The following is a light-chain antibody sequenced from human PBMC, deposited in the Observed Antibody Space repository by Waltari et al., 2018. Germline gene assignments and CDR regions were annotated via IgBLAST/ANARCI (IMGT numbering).Light chain of an antibody. V-gene: IGLV1-51*01. J-gene: IGLJ3*02. CDR2: DNN. Sequence: QSVLSQPPSVSAAPGQRVTIPSPGGSSNIGTNAVSWYPQFPGTAPKLLITDNNKRPFGIPDRFSGSKSGTSATLGITGLQTGDEADYYCATWDSRLSVVVFGGGTKVTVL. CDR1: SSNIGTNA. CDR3: ATWDSRLSVVV.